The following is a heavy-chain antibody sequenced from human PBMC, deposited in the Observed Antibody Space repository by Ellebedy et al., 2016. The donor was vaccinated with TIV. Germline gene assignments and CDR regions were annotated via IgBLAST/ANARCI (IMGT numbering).Heavy chain of an antibody. CDR3: STASFLRAEYFVC. CDR2: IYYNGST. Sequence: SETLSLXXSVSGDSVSSDTYYWSWIRQSSGKGLEWIGHIYYNGSTNYNPSLKSRVTISVDTSNNQFSLRLSSVTAADTAVYFCSTASFLRAEYFVCWGQGTLVTVSS. V-gene: IGHV4-61*01. J-gene: IGHJ4*02. CDR1: GDSVSSDTYY. D-gene: IGHD2/OR15-2a*01.